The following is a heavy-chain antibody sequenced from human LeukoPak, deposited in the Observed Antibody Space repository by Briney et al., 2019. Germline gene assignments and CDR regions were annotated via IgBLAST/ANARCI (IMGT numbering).Heavy chain of an antibody. CDR3: ARPRYSSRKTPFDY. J-gene: IGHJ4*02. CDR1: GGSFSGYY. D-gene: IGHD6-13*01. CDR2: INHSGST. Sequence: PSETLSLTCAVYGGSFSGYYWSWIRQPPGKGLEWIGEINHSGSTNYNPSLKSRVTISVDTSKNQFSLKLSSVTAADTAVYYCARPRYSSRKTPFDYWGQGTLVTVSS. V-gene: IGHV4-34*01.